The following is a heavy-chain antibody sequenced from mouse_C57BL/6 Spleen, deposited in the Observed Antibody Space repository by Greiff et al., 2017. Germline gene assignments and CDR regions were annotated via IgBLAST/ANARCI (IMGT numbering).Heavy chain of an antibody. CDR3: ARGAGDGDYMDY. D-gene: IGHD2-13*01. J-gene: IGHJ2*01. Sequence: QVTLKVSGPGILQSSPTLSLSCSSSGYSLSTSGMGVSWLRPPSGKGLDWLAHINWDGDNHYNPFLKSRLTISKDTSRNQVFPQITLVDAADTATYCCARGAGDGDYMDYWGQGTTLTVSS. CDR1: GYSLSTSGMG. CDR2: INWDGDN. V-gene: IGHV8-12*01.